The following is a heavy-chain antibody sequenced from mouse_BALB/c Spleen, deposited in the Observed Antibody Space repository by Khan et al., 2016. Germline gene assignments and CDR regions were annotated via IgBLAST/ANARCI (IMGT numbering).Heavy chain of an antibody. CDR3: ARSGYAMDY. Sequence: QVQLQQSGAELAKPGASVKMSCKASGYTFTSYWMHWVKQRPGQGLEWIGYIHPSTGYTEYNQKFKDKATLTADKSSSTAYMQLSSLTSEDSAGYYCARSGYAMDYWGQGTSVTVSS. J-gene: IGHJ4*01. CDR2: IHPSTGYT. V-gene: IGHV1-7*01. CDR1: GYTFTSYW.